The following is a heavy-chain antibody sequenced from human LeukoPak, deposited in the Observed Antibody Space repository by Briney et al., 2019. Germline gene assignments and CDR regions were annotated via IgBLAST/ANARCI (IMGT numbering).Heavy chain of an antibody. V-gene: IGHV1-69*04. CDR1: GGTFSSYA. D-gene: IGHD2-2*01. Sequence: ASVKVSCKASGGTFSSYAISWVRQAPGQGLEWMGGIIPILGIANYAQKFQGRVTITADKSTSTAYMELSKLRSEDTAVYYCASLHDLDIVVVPAAIESVAYWGQGTLVTVSS. J-gene: IGHJ4*02. CDR2: IIPILGIA. CDR3: ASLHDLDIVVVPAAIESVAY.